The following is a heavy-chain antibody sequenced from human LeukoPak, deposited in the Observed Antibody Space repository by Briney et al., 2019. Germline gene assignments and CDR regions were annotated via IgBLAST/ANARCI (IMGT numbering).Heavy chain of an antibody. V-gene: IGHV3-48*01. CDR1: GFVFSDYS. CDR2: ISRDSGTI. Sequence: GSLRLSCTASGFVFSDYSMNWVRQAPGKGLEWLSYISRDSGTIYYADSVKGRFTISRDNARNSLFLQMSRLRAEDTAVYYCASLPGAVAVDYWGQGTLVTVSS. J-gene: IGHJ4*02. CDR3: ASLPGAVAVDY. D-gene: IGHD6-19*01.